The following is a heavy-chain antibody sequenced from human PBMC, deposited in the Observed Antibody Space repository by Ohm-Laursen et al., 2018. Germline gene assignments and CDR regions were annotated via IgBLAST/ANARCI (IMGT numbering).Heavy chain of an antibody. Sequence: SLRLSCTASGLSFRLYTINWVRQAPGQGLEFVSSISTSAVVYYDDSVTGRFTISIDNTNNSAYLQMISLRPEDTAVYYCATGDNAYFPPIWGQGTLVTVSS. V-gene: IGHV3-69-1*02. CDR2: ISTSAVV. CDR3: ATGDNAYFPPI. D-gene: IGHD3-9*01. J-gene: IGHJ4*02. CDR1: GLSFRLYT.